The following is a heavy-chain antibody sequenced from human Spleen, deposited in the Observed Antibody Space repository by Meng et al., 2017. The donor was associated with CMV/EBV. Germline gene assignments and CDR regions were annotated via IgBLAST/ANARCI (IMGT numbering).Heavy chain of an antibody. J-gene: IGHJ5*02. CDR3: ATSRLPAGNWFDP. Sequence: KASGGTFSSSTSSWVRQAPGQGLEWMGRIIPIVGVTKYAQRFQGRVTISADKSTSTAYMELSSLTSEDTAMYYCATSRLPAGNWFDPWGQGTLVTVSS. CDR2: IIPIVGVT. CDR1: GGTFSSST. V-gene: IGHV1-69*02. D-gene: IGHD2-2*01.